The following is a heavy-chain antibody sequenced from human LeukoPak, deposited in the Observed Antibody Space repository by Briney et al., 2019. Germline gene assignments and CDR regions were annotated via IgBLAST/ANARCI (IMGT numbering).Heavy chain of an antibody. CDR3: AKDFEAFAYSHYSFDY. CDR2: IKQDGSAK. D-gene: IGHD3-3*02. V-gene: IGHV3-7*01. J-gene: IGHJ4*02. Sequence: GGSLRLSCAASGFTFSSYWMSWVRQAPGKGLEWVANIKQDGSAKYYVDSVKGRFTISRDNSKNTLYLQMNSLRAEDTAVYYCAKDFEAFAYSHYSFDYWGQGTLVTVSS. CDR1: GFTFSSYW.